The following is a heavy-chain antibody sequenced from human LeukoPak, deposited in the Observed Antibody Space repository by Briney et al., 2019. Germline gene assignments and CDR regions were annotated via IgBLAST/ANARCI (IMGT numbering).Heavy chain of an antibody. Sequence: GGSLRLSCAASGFTFYNYDLHWVRQAAGKGLEWVSTIGTAADTFYPDSVKGRFTISRENAKNSLYLQMNSLRVDDTAVYYCVRAPNCKRSRGETKDVFDIWGKGKMVTVSS. CDR2: IGTAADT. CDR1: GFTFYNYD. CDR3: VRAPNCKRSRGETKDVFDI. J-gene: IGHJ3*02. V-gene: IGHV3-13*01. D-gene: IGHD2/OR15-2a*01.